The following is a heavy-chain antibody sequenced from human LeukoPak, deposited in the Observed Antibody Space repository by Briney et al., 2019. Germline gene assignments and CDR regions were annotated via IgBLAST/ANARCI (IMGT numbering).Heavy chain of an antibody. CDR1: GFTVSSNY. Sequence: GGSLRLSCAASGFTVSSNYMSWVRQAPGKGLEWVSVIYSGGSTYYADSVKGRFTISRDNSKNTLYLQMNSLRAEDTAVYYCAKDGYYDFWSGYGYYYYYMDVWGKGTTVTVSS. J-gene: IGHJ6*03. CDR2: IYSGGST. CDR3: AKDGYYDFWSGYGYYYYYMDV. V-gene: IGHV3-66*01. D-gene: IGHD3-3*01.